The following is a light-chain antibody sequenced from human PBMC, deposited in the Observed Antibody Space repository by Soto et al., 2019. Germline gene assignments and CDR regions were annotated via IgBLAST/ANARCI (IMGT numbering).Light chain of an antibody. CDR3: LQHNSYPRT. CDR2: TAS. V-gene: IGKV1-12*01. CDR1: QGVSTW. J-gene: IGKJ1*01. Sequence: DMEVTHSPSYVSASVVDRVTINSRASQGVSTWLAWYQQKPGKAPNLLVYTASSLQSGVPSRFSGSGSGTEFSLTISSLQPEDSATYFCLQHNSYPRTFGQGTKVDI.